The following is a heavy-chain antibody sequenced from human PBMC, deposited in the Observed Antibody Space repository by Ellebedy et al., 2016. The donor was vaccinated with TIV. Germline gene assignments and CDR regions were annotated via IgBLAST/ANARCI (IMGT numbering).Heavy chain of an antibody. D-gene: IGHD1-1*01. J-gene: IGHJ4*02. V-gene: IGHV3-15*01. Sequence: GESLKISCAASGFSFNNVWMNWVRQAPGKGLEWVGRITTDAGGETRDCSAPVKGRCTISRDDSKKTLYLELTGLRTEDTAMYYCTTRLTTTNDYWGQGTLVTVSS. CDR2: ITTDAGGETR. CDR1: GFSFNNVW. CDR3: TTRLTTTNDY.